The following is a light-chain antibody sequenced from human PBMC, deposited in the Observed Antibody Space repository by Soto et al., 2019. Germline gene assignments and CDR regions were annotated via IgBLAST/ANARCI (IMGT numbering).Light chain of an antibody. J-gene: IGKJ5*01. CDR3: QHYDSLS. V-gene: IGKV3-20*01. Sequence: EIVLTQSPGTLSLSPVERATLSCRASQSVRSSYLAWYQQKPGQAPRLLIYGASSRATGIPDRFTGSGSGTDFTLTISRLEPEDFAVYYCQHYDSLSFGQGTRREIK. CDR2: GAS. CDR1: QSVRSSY.